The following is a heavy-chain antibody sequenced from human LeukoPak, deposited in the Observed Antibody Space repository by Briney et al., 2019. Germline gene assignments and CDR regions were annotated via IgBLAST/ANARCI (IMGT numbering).Heavy chain of an antibody. J-gene: IGHJ4*02. Sequence: PGGSLRLSCAASGFTFSSYAMHWVRQAPGKGLEWVAVIWYDGSNENYADSVRGRFTVSRDNSKNTLYLHMNSVRAEDTAVYYCAGVAMSDSSGYCDYWGQGTLVTVSS. CDR1: GFTFSSYA. CDR2: IWYDGSNE. D-gene: IGHD3-22*01. CDR3: AGVAMSDSSGYCDY. V-gene: IGHV3-33*01.